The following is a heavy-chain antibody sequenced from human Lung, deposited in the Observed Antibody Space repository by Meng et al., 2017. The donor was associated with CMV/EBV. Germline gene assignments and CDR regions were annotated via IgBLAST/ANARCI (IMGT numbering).Heavy chain of an antibody. CDR1: GFTFSSYW. D-gene: IGHD1-7*01. J-gene: IGHJ6*02. CDR2: IKSDGSSS. V-gene: IGHV3-74*01. CDR3: ARENYRQYYYYGMDV. Sequence: GEXXKISCVASGFTFSSYWMHWVRQAPGKGLVWVSRIKSDGSSSAYADSVRGRFTISRDNAKNTLYLQMNSLRADDTAVYYCARENYRQYYYYGMDVWGQGNXVNCSS.